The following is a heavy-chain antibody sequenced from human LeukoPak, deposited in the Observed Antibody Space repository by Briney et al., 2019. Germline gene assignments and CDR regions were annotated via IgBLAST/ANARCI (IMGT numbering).Heavy chain of an antibody. CDR2: IRHTGQT. V-gene: IGHV4-34*01. CDR3: ARKTIWFGDRWFDP. CDR1: GGSFSSFH. D-gene: IGHD3-10*01. Sequence: SETLSLTCAVYGGSFSSFHRSWIRQPPGKELEWIGEIRHTGQTNYNPSLKSRVTISVDTSKNQFSLNMSSVTAADTAVYYCARKTIWFGDRWFDPWGQGTLVTVSS. J-gene: IGHJ5*02.